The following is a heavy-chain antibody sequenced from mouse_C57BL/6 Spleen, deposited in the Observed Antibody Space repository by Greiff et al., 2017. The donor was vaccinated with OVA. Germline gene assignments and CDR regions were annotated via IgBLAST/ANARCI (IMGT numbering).Heavy chain of an antibody. V-gene: IGHV1-72*01. CDR2: IDPNSGGT. CDR1: GYTFTSYW. Sequence: QVQLQQPGAELVKPGASVKLSCKASGYTFTSYWMHWVKQRPGRGLEWIGRIDPNSGGTKYNEKFKSKATLTVDKPSSTAYMQLSSLTSEDAAVYYCARRQSSSYPYAMDDWGQGTSVTVSS. D-gene: IGHD1-1*01. CDR3: ARRQSSSYPYAMDD. J-gene: IGHJ4*01.